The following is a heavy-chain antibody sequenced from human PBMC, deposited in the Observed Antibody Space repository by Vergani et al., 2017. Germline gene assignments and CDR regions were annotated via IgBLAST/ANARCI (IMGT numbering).Heavy chain of an antibody. CDR2: ISHSGST. J-gene: IGHJ4*02. Sequence: QVQLQESGPGLVKPSGTLSLTCAVPGCSLSSSNWWSWVRQPPGKGLEWIGEISHSGSTNYNPSLKSRVTLSVDKPKNQFSRKLSSVTAADTSVYCCARDPLGDGYNFYYFDYWGRGTLVTVSS. V-gene: IGHV4-4*01. CDR1: GCSLSSSNW. D-gene: IGHD5-24*01. CDR3: ARDPLGDGYNFYYFDY.